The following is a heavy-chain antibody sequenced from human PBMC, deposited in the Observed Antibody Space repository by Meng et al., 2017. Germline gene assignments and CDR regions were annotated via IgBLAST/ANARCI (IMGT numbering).Heavy chain of an antibody. Sequence: VQPVQSRAEVKKPGDSGNDSYKPSGYTFTTYAIHRVRQAPGQRLEWRGWINAGNSDTKYSQKLQGRVTITRDTSASTVYMEVSSLRSEDTGVYYCARAIAVSGTGRFDYWGQGTLVTVSS. V-gene: IGHV1-3*01. CDR3: ARAIAVSGTGRFDY. J-gene: IGHJ4*02. D-gene: IGHD6-19*01. CDR1: GYTFTTYA. CDR2: INAGNSDT.